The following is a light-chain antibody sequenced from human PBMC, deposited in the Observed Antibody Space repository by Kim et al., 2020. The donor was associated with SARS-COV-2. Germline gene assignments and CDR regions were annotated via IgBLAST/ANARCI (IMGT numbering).Light chain of an antibody. J-gene: IGLJ3*02. CDR3: QTWGTGIQGV. CDR1: SGQSSYA. V-gene: IGLV4-69*01. CDR2: LNSDGSH. Sequence: VKLTCTLSSGQSSYAIAWHQQQPEKGPRYLMKLNSDGSHSKGDGIPDRFSGSSSGAERYLTISSLQSEDEADYYWQTWGTGIQGVFGGGTKLTVL.